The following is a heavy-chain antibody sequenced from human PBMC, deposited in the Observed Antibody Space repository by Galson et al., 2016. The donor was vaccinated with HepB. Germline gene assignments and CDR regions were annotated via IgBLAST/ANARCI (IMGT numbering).Heavy chain of an antibody. CDR1: GGSISPSF. V-gene: IGHV4-59*01. D-gene: IGHD4-23*01. CDR3: ARSYGGYAFDI. Sequence: SETLSLTCTVSGGSISPSFWSWIRRPPGKGLEWIAYIYFRGTTNYNPSLKSRVTISLDTSKGQFSLKVTSGTAADSAVYYCARSYGGYAFDIWGQGTMVTVSS. J-gene: IGHJ3*02. CDR2: IYFRGTT.